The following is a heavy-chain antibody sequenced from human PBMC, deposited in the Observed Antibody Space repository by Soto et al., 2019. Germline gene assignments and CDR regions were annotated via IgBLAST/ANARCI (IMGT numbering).Heavy chain of an antibody. V-gene: IGHV1-3*01. CDR3: ARREGNSYGYLTDWFDP. CDR2: INAGNGNT. CDR1: GYTFTSYA. J-gene: IGHJ5*02. D-gene: IGHD5-18*01. Sequence: QVQLVQSGAEVKKPGASVKVSCKASGYTFTSYAMHWVRQAPGQRLEWMGWINAGNGNTKYSQKFQGRVTITRDTSASTAYMELSSLRSEDTAVYYCARREGNSYGYLTDWFDPWGQGTLVTVSS.